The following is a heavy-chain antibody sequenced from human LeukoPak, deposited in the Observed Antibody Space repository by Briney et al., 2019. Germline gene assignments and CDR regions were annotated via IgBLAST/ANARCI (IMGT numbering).Heavy chain of an antibody. Sequence: PSETLSLTCTVSGGSISNNNYYWGWIRQPPGKGLEWIGNIYHSGSTYYNPSLKSRVIISVDTSKNHFSLKLSSVTAADTAVYYCARAPNYDFWSGYLDYWGQGTLVTVSS. J-gene: IGHJ4*02. CDR2: IYHSGST. CDR1: GGSISNNNYY. D-gene: IGHD3-3*01. V-gene: IGHV4-39*02. CDR3: ARAPNYDFWSGYLDY.